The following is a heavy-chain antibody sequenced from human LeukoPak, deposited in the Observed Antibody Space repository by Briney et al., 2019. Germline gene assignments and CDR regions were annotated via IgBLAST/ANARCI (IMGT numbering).Heavy chain of an antibody. Sequence: PGGSLRLSCAASGFTFSSYSMNWVRQAPGKGLEWLANIKDDGSDRFYGDSMKGRVTISRDNAKNSLFLQMNSLRAEDTAVYYCARVQRKYQLPRLNDYDYMDVWGKGTTVTISS. V-gene: IGHV3-7*01. D-gene: IGHD2-2*01. CDR3: ARVQRKYQLPRLNDYDYMDV. CDR1: GFTFSSYS. J-gene: IGHJ6*03. CDR2: IKDDGSDR.